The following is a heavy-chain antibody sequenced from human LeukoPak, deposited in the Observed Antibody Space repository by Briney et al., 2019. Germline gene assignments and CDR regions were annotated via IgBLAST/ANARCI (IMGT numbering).Heavy chain of an antibody. CDR1: GFTFSRYW. V-gene: IGHV3-74*01. D-gene: IGHD3-10*02. J-gene: IGHJ6*04. CDR3: AELGITMIGGV. Sequence: QSGGSLRLSCVASGFTFSRYWMHWVRQAPGKGLVWVSRSNSDGSSTNYADSVKGRFTISRDNAKNTLYLQMNSLRAEDTAVYYCAELGITMIGGVWGKGTTVTISS. CDR2: SNSDGSST.